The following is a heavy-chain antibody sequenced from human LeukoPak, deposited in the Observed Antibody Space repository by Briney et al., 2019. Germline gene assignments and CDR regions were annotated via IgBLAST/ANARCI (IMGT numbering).Heavy chain of an antibody. J-gene: IGHJ5*02. Sequence: PGGSLRLSCAASGFTFSSYAMSWVRQAPGKGLEWVSAISGSGGSTYYADSVKGRFTISRDNSKNTLYLQMNSLRAEDTAEYYCAKSLYSRGWFDPWGQGTLVTVSS. V-gene: IGHV3-23*01. D-gene: IGHD2-15*01. CDR3: AKSLYSRGWFDP. CDR2: ISGSGGST. CDR1: GFTFSSYA.